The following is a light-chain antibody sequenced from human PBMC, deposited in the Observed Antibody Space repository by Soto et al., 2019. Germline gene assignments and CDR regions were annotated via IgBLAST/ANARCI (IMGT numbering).Light chain of an antibody. CDR3: VSYTSSTTYV. CDR1: SSDVGGSNF. V-gene: IGLV2-14*03. Sequence: QSALTQPASVSDSPGQSITISCTGTSSDVGGSNFVSWYQQHPGKPPKLIIYDVANRPSGVSNRFSGSKSGSTASLIISRLQTEDEADYYCVSYTSSTTYVFGTGTKL. J-gene: IGLJ1*01. CDR2: DVA.